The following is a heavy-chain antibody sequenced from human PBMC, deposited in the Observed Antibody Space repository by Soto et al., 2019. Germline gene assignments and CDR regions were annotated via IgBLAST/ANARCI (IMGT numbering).Heavy chain of an antibody. CDR1: GGSISSYY. CDR2: IYYSGST. V-gene: IGHV4-59*08. D-gene: IGHD2-2*01. Sequence: LSLTCTVSGGSISSYYWSWIRQPPGKGLEWIGYIYYSGSTNYNPSFKSRVTISVDTSKNQFSLKLSSVTAADTAVYYCARLSPYCSSTSCYGWFDPWGQGTLVTVSS. CDR3: ARLSPYCSSTSCYGWFDP. J-gene: IGHJ5*02.